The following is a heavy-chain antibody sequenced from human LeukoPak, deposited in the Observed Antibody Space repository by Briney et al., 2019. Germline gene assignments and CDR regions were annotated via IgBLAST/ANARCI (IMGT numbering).Heavy chain of an antibody. CDR1: GFTFSSYE. Sequence: GGSLRLSCAASGFTFSSYEMSWVRQAPGKGLEWVSYISSSGSTIYYADSVKGRFTISRDNAKNSLYLQMNSLRAEDTAVYYCARDAGSSSWYYFDYWGQGTLVTVSS. D-gene: IGHD6-13*01. J-gene: IGHJ4*02. CDR3: ARDAGSSSWYYFDY. CDR2: ISSSGSTI. V-gene: IGHV3-48*03.